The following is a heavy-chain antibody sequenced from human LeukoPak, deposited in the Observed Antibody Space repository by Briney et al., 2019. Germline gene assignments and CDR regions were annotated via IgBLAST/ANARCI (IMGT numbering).Heavy chain of an antibody. CDR2: INHSGGT. D-gene: IGHD4-17*01. CDR1: GRSGSFNDYY. J-gene: IGHJ3*02. Sequence: SETLSLTYGADGRSGSFNDYYWNWIRQSPGKGLEWIGEINHSGGTHYHPSLKGRVTISVDTSKNQFSLRLRSVTAADTAVYYCASLMTTVTYDVFDIWGQGTIVTVSS. V-gene: IGHV4-34*01. CDR3: ASLMTTVTYDVFDI.